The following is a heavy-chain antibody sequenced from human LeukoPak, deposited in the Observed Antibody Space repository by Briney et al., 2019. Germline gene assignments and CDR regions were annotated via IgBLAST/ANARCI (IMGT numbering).Heavy chain of an antibody. Sequence: GGSLRLTCAASGFTFSSYGMHWVRQAPGKGLEWVAVISYDGSNKYYADSVKGRFTISRDNSKNTLYLQMNSLRAEDTAVYYCAKPNSGSYYRTADFDYWGQGTLVTVSS. J-gene: IGHJ4*02. D-gene: IGHD1-26*01. CDR3: AKPNSGSYYRTADFDY. V-gene: IGHV3-30*18. CDR1: GFTFSSYG. CDR2: ISYDGSNK.